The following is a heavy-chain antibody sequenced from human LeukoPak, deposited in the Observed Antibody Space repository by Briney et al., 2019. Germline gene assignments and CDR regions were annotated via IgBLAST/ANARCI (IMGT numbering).Heavy chain of an antibody. CDR1: GFTFSTYW. J-gene: IGHJ6*03. Sequence: PGGSLRLSCAASGFTFSTYWMHWVRQGPGKGLVWVSRLSSDGSVTNYADSVKGRFTISRDNAKNTLYLQMNSLRAEDTAVCYCASRATVSTWAYYYYYMVVWGRGTTVTVSS. D-gene: IGHD4-17*01. CDR3: ASRATVSTWAYYYYYMVV. CDR2: LSSDGSVT. V-gene: IGHV3-74*01.